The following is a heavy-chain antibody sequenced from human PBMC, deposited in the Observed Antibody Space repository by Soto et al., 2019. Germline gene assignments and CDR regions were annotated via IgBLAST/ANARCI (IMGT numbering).Heavy chain of an antibody. J-gene: IGHJ6*02. CDR2: IYYSGST. V-gene: IGHV4-31*03. CDR3: ARSKTDLESYRNYYYYGMDV. CDR1: GGSISSGGYY. D-gene: IGHD3-16*02. Sequence: QVQLQESGPGLVKPSQTLSLTCTVSGGSISSGGYYWSWIRQHPGKGLEGIGYIYYSGSTYYNPARKRGVTISVDTSKTQLSLKLRAVTAADTAVYYCARSKTDLESYRNYYYYGMDVWGQGTTVTVSS.